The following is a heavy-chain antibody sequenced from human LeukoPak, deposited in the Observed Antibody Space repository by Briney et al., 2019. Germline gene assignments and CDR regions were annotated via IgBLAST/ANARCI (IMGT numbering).Heavy chain of an antibody. J-gene: IGHJ4*02. CDR2: IYPGDSDT. CDR3: ARHGGYSYGYSDFDY. Sequence: PGESLKISCKGSGYSFTSYWIGWVRQMPGKGLEWMGIIYPGDSDTRYSPSFQGQVTISADKSISTAYLQWSSLKASDTAMYYCARHGGYSYGYSDFDYWGQGTLVTVSS. CDR1: GYSFTSYW. D-gene: IGHD5-18*01. V-gene: IGHV5-51*01.